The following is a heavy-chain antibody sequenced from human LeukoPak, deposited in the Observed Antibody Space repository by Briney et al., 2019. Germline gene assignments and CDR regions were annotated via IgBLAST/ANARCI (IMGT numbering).Heavy chain of an antibody. CDR1: GGSISSYY. V-gene: IGHV4-59*12. CDR3: ARAAAGEPDMNWFDP. CDR2: IYYSGST. Sequence: PSETLSLTCTVSGGSISSYYWSWIRQPPGKGLEWIGYIYYSGSTYYNPSLKSRVTISVVRSKNQFSLKLSSVTAADTAVYYCARAAAGEPDMNWFDPWGQGTLVTVSS. J-gene: IGHJ5*02. D-gene: IGHD6-13*01.